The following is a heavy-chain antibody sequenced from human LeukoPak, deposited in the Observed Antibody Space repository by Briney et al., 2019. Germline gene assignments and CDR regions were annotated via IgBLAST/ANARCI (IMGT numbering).Heavy chain of an antibody. CDR3: AREEVPYYDSSGYRAPVDY. D-gene: IGHD3-22*01. CDR2: IYSGGST. V-gene: IGHV3-66*01. CDR1: GFTVSSNY. J-gene: IGHJ4*02. Sequence: GGSLRLSCAASGFTVSSNYMSWVRQAPGKGLEWVSVIYSGGSTYYADSVKGRFTISRDNSKNTLYLQMNSLRAEDTAVYYCAREEVPYYDSSGYRAPVDYWGQGTLVTVSS.